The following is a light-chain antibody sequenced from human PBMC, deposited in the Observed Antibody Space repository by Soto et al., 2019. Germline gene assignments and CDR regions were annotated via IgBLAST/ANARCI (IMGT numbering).Light chain of an antibody. CDR2: GAS. Sequence: EIVMTQSPATLSVSPGERATLSCRASQSVSSNLAWYQQKPGQAPRLLIYGASTRATGIPARFSGSGCGTEFTPTISSLLSEDFAVYYCQQYNNWPPLFGQGTKVEIK. CDR3: QQYNNWPPL. V-gene: IGKV3-15*01. J-gene: IGKJ1*01. CDR1: QSVSSN.